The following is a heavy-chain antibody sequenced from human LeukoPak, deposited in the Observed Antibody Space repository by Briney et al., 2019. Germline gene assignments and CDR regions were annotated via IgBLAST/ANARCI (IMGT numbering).Heavy chain of an antibody. D-gene: IGHD1-20*01. CDR2: IYRSGST. V-gene: IGHV4-38-2*02. CDR3: ARINWNPDY. Sequence: SETLSLTCSVSGYSIRSGYHWGWIWQPPGRGLEWIGNIYRSGSTYYNSSLKSRVTISVDTSKNQFSLKLSSLTAADTAVYYCARINWNPDYWGQGTLVTVSS. J-gene: IGHJ4*02. CDR1: GYSIRSGYH.